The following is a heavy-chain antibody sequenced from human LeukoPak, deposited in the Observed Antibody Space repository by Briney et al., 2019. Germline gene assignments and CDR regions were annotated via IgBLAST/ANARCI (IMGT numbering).Heavy chain of an antibody. CDR1: GGTFSSYA. CDR3: ALGPRDIVATSHFDY. CDR2: IIPIFGTA. Sequence: GSTVKVSCKASGGTFSSYAISWVRQAPGQGLEWMGGIIPIFGTANYAQKFQGRVTITADKSTSTAYMELSSLRSEDTGVYYCALGPRDIVATSHFDYWGQGTLVTVSS. V-gene: IGHV1-69*06. J-gene: IGHJ4*02. D-gene: IGHD5-12*01.